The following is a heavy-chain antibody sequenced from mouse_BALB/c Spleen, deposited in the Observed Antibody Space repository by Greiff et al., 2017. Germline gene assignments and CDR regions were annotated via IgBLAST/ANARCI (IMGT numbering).Heavy chain of an antibody. D-gene: IGHD2-4*01. CDR3: ARRDYDGYAMDY. V-gene: IGHV14-3*02. CDR2: IDPANGNT. Sequence: DVKLQESGAELVKPGASVKLSCTASGFNIKDTYMHWVKQRPEQGLEWIGRIDPANGNTKYDPKFQGKATITADTSSNTAYLQLSSLTSEDTAVYYCARRDYDGYAMDYWGQGTSVTVSS. CDR1: GFNIKDTY. J-gene: IGHJ4*01.